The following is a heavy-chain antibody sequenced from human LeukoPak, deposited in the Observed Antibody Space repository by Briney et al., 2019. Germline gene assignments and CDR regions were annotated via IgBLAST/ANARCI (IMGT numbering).Heavy chain of an antibody. D-gene: IGHD3-22*01. CDR3: ARAPSEIGGYYPEYFRH. Sequence: PGGSLRLSCAASGFTFSSYWMHWVRQAPGKGLVWVSRIKSDGSTRYADSVKGRFTISRDNAKNTVSLQMTSLRAEDTGVYYCARAPSEIGGYYPEYFRHWSQGTLVIVSS. CDR1: GFTFSSYW. CDR2: IKSDGST. J-gene: IGHJ1*01. V-gene: IGHV3-74*01.